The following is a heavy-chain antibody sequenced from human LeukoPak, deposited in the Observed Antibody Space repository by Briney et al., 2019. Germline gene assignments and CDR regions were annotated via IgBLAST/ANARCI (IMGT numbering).Heavy chain of an antibody. V-gene: IGHV3-15*01. CDR3: TTGPDPTFDY. CDR2: IKSKAAGGTT. CDR1: GFTFSSVW. J-gene: IGHJ4*02. Sequence: KPGGSLRLSCAASGFTFSSVWVSWVRQAPGKGLEWVGRIKSKAAGGTTDYAAPVKGRFTISRDDSKNPLYLQMNSLKTEDTAIYYCTTGPDPTFDYWGRGTLVTVSS.